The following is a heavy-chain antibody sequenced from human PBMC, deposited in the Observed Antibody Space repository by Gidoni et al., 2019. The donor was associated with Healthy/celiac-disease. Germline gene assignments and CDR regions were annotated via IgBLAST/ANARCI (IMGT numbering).Heavy chain of an antibody. J-gene: IGHJ4*02. CDR2: ISYDGSNK. V-gene: IGHV3-30*04. Sequence: QVQLVESGGGVVQPGRSLRLSCAASGFTFSSYAMHWVRQAPGKGLEWVAVISYDGSNKYYADSVKGRFTISRDNSKSTLYLQMNSLRAEDTAVYYCARDDYDILTGYYSFFDYWGQGTLVTVSS. CDR1: GFTFSSYA. D-gene: IGHD3-9*01. CDR3: ARDDYDILTGYYSFFDY.